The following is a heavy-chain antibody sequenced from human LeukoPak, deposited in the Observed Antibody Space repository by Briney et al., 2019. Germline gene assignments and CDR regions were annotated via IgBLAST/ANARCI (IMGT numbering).Heavy chain of an antibody. CDR1: GLTFSSYS. Sequence: PGGSLRLSCAASGLTFSSYSMNWVRQAPGKGLEWVSSISSSSNYIYYADSVKGRFTISRDNAKNSLYLQMNSLRAEDTAVYYCARETEPLDYGDSTNLDYWGQGTLVTVSS. D-gene: IGHD4/OR15-4a*01. J-gene: IGHJ4*02. V-gene: IGHV3-21*01. CDR3: ARETEPLDYGDSTNLDY. CDR2: ISSSSNYI.